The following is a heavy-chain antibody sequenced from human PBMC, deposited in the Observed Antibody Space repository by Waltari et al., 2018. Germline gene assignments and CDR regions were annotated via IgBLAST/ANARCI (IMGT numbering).Heavy chain of an antibody. V-gene: IGHV4-39*07. Sequence: QVQLQESGPGLVKPSETLSLTCTVSGGSISSSSYYWGWIRQPPGKGLEWIGSIYYSGSTYYNPSLKRRVTISVDTSKNQFSLKLSSVTAADTAVYYCARGGPYYYDSSGSVYFDYWGQGTLVTVSS. CDR1: GGSISSSSYY. D-gene: IGHD3-22*01. CDR3: ARGGPYYYDSSGSVYFDY. CDR2: IYYSGST. J-gene: IGHJ4*02.